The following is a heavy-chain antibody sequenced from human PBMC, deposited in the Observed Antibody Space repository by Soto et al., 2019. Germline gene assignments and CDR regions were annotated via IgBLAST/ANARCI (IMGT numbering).Heavy chain of an antibody. J-gene: IGHJ6*02. CDR2: ISSSSSYI. D-gene: IGHD3-3*01. Sequence: EVQLVESGGGLVKPGGSLRLSCAASGFTFSSYSMNWVRQAPWKGLEWVSSISSSSSYIYYADSVKGRFTISRDNAKNSLYLQMNSLRAEDTAVYYCASTGITIFGVVTNPYGMDVWGQGTTVTVSS. V-gene: IGHV3-21*01. CDR1: GFTFSSYS. CDR3: ASTGITIFGVVTNPYGMDV.